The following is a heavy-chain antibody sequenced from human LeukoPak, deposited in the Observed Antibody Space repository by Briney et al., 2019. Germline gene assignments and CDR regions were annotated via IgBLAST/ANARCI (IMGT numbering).Heavy chain of an antibody. Sequence: ASVKVSCKASGYTFTSYDINWVRQATGQGPEWMGWRNPNSGNTGYAQKFQGRVTMTRNTSISTAYMELSSLRSEDTAVYYCARGGTIFGDAGGWGQGTLVTVSS. V-gene: IGHV1-8*01. J-gene: IGHJ4*02. CDR2: RNPNSGNT. D-gene: IGHD3-3*01. CDR1: GYTFTSYD. CDR3: ARGGTIFGDAGG.